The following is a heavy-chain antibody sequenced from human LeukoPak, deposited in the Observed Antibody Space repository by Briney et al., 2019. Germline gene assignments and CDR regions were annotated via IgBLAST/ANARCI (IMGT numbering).Heavy chain of an antibody. V-gene: IGHV3-23*01. J-gene: IGHJ4*02. CDR2: ISGSGGST. D-gene: IGHD3-22*01. CDR1: GFTFSSYA. CDR3: AKDQEGYYYDSSGYFPWDY. Sequence: PGGSLRLSCAASGFTFSSYAMSWVRQAPRKGLEWVSAISGSGGSTYYADSVKGRFTISRDNSKNTLYLQMNSLRAEDTAVYYCAKDQEGYYYDSSGYFPWDYWGQGTLVTVSS.